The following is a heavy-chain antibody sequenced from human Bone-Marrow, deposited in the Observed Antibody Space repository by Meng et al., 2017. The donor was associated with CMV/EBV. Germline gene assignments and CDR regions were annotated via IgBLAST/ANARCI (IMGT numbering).Heavy chain of an antibody. V-gene: IGHV1-18*01. CDR2: ISAYNGNT. J-gene: IGHJ4*01. Sequence: VTFPAHRHTFAAFGISWVRQAPVQGLEWMGWISAYNGNTNYAQKLQGRVTMTTDTSTSTAYMELRSLRSDDTDVHYRARGGRWGYQLLLGAGDYVDYWGHGTLVTVSS. CDR1: RHTFAAFG. CDR3: ARGGRWGYQLLLGAGDYVDY. D-gene: IGHD2-2*01.